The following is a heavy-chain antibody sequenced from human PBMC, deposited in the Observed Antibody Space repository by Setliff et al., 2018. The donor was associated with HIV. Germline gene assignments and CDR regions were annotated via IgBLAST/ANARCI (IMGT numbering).Heavy chain of an antibody. V-gene: IGHV4-59*08. CDR1: GASIKDYY. D-gene: IGHD3-22*01. Sequence: SETLSLTCAVSGASIKDYYWNWIRQPPGKGLEWIGFAHHSGVTSYNPSLHSRVIIAVDTSRNQFSLRVNSITAADTAVYYCGRHHDSDRSGDPDWFDPWGQGTLVTVSS. J-gene: IGHJ5*02. CDR3: GRHHDSDRSGDPDWFDP. CDR2: AHHSGVT.